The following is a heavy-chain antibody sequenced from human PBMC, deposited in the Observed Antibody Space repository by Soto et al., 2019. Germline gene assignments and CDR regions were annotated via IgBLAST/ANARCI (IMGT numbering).Heavy chain of an antibody. J-gene: IGHJ6*02. CDR2: ISGYNGNT. D-gene: IGHD6-19*01. CDR1: GYTFSNYG. CDR3: SRFIMVGGWFDPNYYHGMDV. V-gene: IGHV1-18*01. Sequence: ASVKVSCKTSGYTFSNYGINWVRQAPGQGLEWMGWISGYNGNTNYAQTVQGRVTMTTDTSTGTVYMELRSLKSDDTAIYYCSRFIMVGGWFDPNYYHGMDVWGQGTTVTAP.